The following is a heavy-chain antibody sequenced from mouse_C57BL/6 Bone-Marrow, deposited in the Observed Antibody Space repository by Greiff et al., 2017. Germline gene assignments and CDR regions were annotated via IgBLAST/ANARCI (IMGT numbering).Heavy chain of an antibody. V-gene: IGHV1-76*01. CDR1: GYTFTDYY. J-gene: IGHJ2*01. CDR2: IYPGSGNT. CDR3: ERAYSFDY. Sequence: VQLQQSGAELVRPGASVKLSCKASGYTFTDYYINWVKQRPGQGLEWIARIYPGSGNTYYNEKFKGKATLTAEKSSSTAYMQLSSLTSEDSAVYFCERAYSFDYWGRGTTLTVSS.